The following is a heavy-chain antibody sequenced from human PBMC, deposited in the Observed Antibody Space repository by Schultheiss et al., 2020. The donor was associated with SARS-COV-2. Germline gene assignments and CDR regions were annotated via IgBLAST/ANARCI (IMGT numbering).Heavy chain of an antibody. V-gene: IGHV4-34*01. CDR2: INHSGST. J-gene: IGHJ6*03. Sequence: SETLSLTCTVSGGSISSYYWSWIRQPPGKGLEWIGEINHSGSTNYNPSLKSRVTISVDTSKNQFSLKLSSVTAADTAVYYCAREEGFWSGSRFPTGQYYYYMDVWGKGTTVTVSS. CDR3: AREEGFWSGSRFPTGQYYYYMDV. D-gene: IGHD3-3*01. CDR1: GGSISSYY.